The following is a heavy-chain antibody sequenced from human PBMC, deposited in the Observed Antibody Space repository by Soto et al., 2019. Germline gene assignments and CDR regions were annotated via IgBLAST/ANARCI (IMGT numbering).Heavy chain of an antibody. CDR3: ARGGDVLPLDY. CDR1: GGSISSGDES. CDR2: INYSGST. J-gene: IGHJ4*02. V-gene: IGHV4-30-4*01. Sequence: QVQLQESGPGLVKPSQTLSLTCTVSGGSISSGDESWSWIRQPPGKGLEWIGDINYSGSTYYTPSLKTRVPISVDTSQNQFSLKLSSVTAADTAVYFCARGGDVLPLDYWGQGTLVTVSS. D-gene: IGHD3-10*01.